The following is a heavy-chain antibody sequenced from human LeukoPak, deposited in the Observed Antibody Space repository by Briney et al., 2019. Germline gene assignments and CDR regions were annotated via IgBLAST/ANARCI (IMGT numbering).Heavy chain of an antibody. J-gene: IGHJ4*02. D-gene: IGHD3-16*01. Sequence: GGSLRLSCAASGFTVSGTHMSWVRQAPGKGLEWVAAMYTGGTTYYAYSVTGRFTISRDNSKNTLYLHMNSLRAEDTAVYYCAKDEATSGGGLASWGQGNLVSVSA. CDR2: MYTGGTT. CDR3: AKDEATSGGGLAS. CDR1: GFTVSGTH. V-gene: IGHV3-53*01.